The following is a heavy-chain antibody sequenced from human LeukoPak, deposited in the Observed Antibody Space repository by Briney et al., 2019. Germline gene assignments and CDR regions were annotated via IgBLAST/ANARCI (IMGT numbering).Heavy chain of an antibody. CDR2: IFPSGGEI. D-gene: IGHD5-18*01. CDR3: ATYRQVLLPFES. J-gene: IGHJ4*02. V-gene: IGHV3-23*01. CDR1: GFTFSSYA. Sequence: PGGSLRLSCAASGFTFSSYAMSWVRQAPGKGLECVSSIFPSGGEIHYADSVRGRFTISRDNSKSSLSLQMNSLRVEDTAIYYCATYRQVLLPFESWGQGTLVTVSS.